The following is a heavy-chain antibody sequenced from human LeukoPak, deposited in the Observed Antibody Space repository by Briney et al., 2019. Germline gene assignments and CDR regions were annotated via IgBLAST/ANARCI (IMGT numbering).Heavy chain of an antibody. D-gene: IGHD5-18*01. V-gene: IGHV4-59*12. CDR2: IYYSGST. CDR3: ARGGLRGYSYGQRFDY. Sequence: SETLSLTCNVSGDSISTYYWSCIRQPPGKGLDWIGHIYYSGSTDYNPSLMSRVTISVDTSKNQFSLRLSSVTAADTAVYYCARGGLRGYSYGQRFDYWGQGILVTVSS. CDR1: GDSISTYY. J-gene: IGHJ4*02.